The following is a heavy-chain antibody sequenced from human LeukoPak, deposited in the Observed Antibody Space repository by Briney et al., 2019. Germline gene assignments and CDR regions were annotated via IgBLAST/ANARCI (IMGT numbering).Heavy chain of an antibody. Sequence: GGSLRLSCAASGFTFSDYSLNWVRQAPGKGLEWVSCISGDSRYIYYADSVKGRSTISRDNAQNSLYLHMNSLRAEDTAVYYCARGPFSSSWSDFDYWGQGTLVTVSS. CDR2: ISGDSRYI. CDR1: GFTFSDYS. V-gene: IGHV3-21*06. CDR3: ARGPFSSSWSDFDY. J-gene: IGHJ4*02. D-gene: IGHD6-13*01.